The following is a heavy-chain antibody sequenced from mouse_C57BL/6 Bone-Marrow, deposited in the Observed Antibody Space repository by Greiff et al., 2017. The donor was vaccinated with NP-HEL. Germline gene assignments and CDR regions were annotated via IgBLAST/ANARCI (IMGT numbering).Heavy chain of an antibody. CDR3: AALKYYFDY. V-gene: IGHV1-7*01. Sequence: QVQLQQSGAELAKPGASVTLSCKASGYTFTSYWMHWVKQRPGQGLEWIGYINPSSGYTKYNQKFKDKATLTADKSTGTAYMQLSSLTYDDSAVYYCAALKYYFDYWGQGTTLTVSS. CDR2: INPSSGYT. D-gene: IGHD1-3*01. CDR1: GYTFTSYW. J-gene: IGHJ2*01.